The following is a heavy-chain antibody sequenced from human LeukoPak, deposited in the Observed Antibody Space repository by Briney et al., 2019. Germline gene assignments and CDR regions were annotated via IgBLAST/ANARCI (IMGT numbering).Heavy chain of an antibody. CDR3: ARLGYCSSTSCYAAFQPDYHGMDV. CDR2: ISYDGSNK. J-gene: IGHJ6*02. CDR1: GFTFSSYA. D-gene: IGHD2-2*01. Sequence: GGSLRLSCAASGFTFSSYAMHWVRQAPGKGLEWVAVISYDGSNKYYADSVKGRFTISRDNAKNSLYLQMNSLRAEDTAVYYCARLGYCSSTSCYAAFQPDYHGMDVWGQGTTVTVSS. V-gene: IGHV3-30-3*01.